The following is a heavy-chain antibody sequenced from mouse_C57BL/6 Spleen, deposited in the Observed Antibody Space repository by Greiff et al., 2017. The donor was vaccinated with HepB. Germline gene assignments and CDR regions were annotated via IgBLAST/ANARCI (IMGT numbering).Heavy chain of an antibody. CDR1: GYTFTSYW. Sequence: VQLQQPGAELVKPGASVKMSCKASGYTFTSYWITWVKQRPGQGLEWIGDIYPGSGSTNYNEKFKSKATLTVDTSSSTAYMQLSSLTSEDSAVYYCARGGGSSHYYYAMDYWGQGTSVTVSS. V-gene: IGHV1-55*01. CDR2: IYPGSGST. D-gene: IGHD1-1*01. J-gene: IGHJ4*01. CDR3: ARGGGSSHYYYAMDY.